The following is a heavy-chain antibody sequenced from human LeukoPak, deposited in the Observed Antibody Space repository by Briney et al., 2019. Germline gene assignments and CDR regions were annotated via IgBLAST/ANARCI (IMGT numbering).Heavy chain of an antibody. CDR1: GASFSAYW. V-gene: IGHV4-34*01. J-gene: IGHJ4*02. CDR2: INHSGNA. D-gene: IGHD2-2*01. Sequence: SETLSLTCTVSGASFSAYWWSWVRQPPGKGLEWIGEINHSGNANYNPSLKSRVTISVDMSKNQFSLKLSSVTASDTAVYYCSSTNFYLEYWGLGSLVTVSS. CDR3: SSTNFYLEY.